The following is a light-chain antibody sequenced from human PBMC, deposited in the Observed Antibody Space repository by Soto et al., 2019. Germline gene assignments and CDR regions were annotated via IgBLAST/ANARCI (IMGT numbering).Light chain of an antibody. CDR3: QQRSNWPIT. CDR2: DAS. CDR1: RSVSNY. J-gene: IGKJ5*01. Sequence: EIVLTQSPAPLSLSPGESATLSCRASRSVSNYLAWYQQKPGQAPRLLIYDASSRPTDIPARFSGSGSVTDFTLTISSLEPEDFALYYCQQRSNWPITFGQGTRLEI. V-gene: IGKV3-11*01.